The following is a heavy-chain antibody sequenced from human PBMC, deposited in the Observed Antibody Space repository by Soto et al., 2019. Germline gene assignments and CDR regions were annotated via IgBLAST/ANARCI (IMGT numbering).Heavy chain of an antibody. V-gene: IGHV1-69*13. CDR2: IIPIFGTA. CDR1: GGTFSSYA. CDR3: ARGLARGVIMEWYY. D-gene: IGHD3-10*01. J-gene: IGHJ4*02. Sequence: SVKVSCKASGGTFSSYAISWVRQAPGQGLEWMGGIIPIFGTANYAQKFQGRVTITADESTSTAYMELSSLRSEDTAVYYCARGLARGVIMEWYYWGQGXLVTVSS.